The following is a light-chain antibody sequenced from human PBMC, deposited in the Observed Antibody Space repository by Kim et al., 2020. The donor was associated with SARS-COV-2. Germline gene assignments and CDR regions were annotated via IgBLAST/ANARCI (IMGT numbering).Light chain of an antibody. Sequence: WSPGERDTPTCRASQRSVTAVAWYQQKPGQPPRLFMYDASNRATGIPARFSGSGYGTDFNLTNSSVEPEEIAVYYCQQRTNWHLTFGQGTRLEIK. CDR3: QQRTNWHLT. CDR1: QRSVTA. J-gene: IGKJ5*01. V-gene: IGKV3-11*01. CDR2: DAS.